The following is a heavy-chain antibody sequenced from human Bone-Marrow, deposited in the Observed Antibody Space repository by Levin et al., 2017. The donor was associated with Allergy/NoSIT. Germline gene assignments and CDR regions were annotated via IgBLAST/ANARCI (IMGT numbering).Heavy chain of an antibody. D-gene: IGHD5-18*01. Sequence: AGGSLRLSCAASGFTFSDHYMDWVRQAPGKGLEWVGRTRNKANSYTTEYAASVKGRFTISRDDSKNSLYLQMDSLKTEDTAVYYCARVFGGYSYGSNDYWGQGTLVTVSS. J-gene: IGHJ4*02. CDR3: ARVFGGYSYGSNDY. V-gene: IGHV3-72*01. CDR2: TRNKANSYTT. CDR1: GFTFSDHY.